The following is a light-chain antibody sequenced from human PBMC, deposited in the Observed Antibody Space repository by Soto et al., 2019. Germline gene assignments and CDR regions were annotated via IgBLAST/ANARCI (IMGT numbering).Light chain of an antibody. J-gene: IGKJ1*01. Sequence: EIVLTQSPGTLSLSQGERATLSCRASQSVSSTYLAWYQHKLGQAPRPLIYGASSKASGIPDRFSGSGSGTDFTLTISRLEPEDFAVYYCQQYGTSPRSFGQGTKVEVK. CDR3: QQYGTSPRS. CDR2: GAS. V-gene: IGKV3-20*01. CDR1: QSVSSTY.